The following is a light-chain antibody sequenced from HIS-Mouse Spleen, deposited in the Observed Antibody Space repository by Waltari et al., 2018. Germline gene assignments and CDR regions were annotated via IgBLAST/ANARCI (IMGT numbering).Light chain of an antibody. CDR3: SSYTSSSTLV. CDR2: EVS. V-gene: IGLV2-14*01. J-gene: IGLJ2*01. CDR1: SSDVVGYNY. Sequence: QSALTQPASVSGSPGQSITISCTGTSSDVVGYNYVSWYQQHPGKAPKLMIYEVSNRHSGVSNRFSGSKSGNTASLTISGLQAEDEADYYCSSYTSSSTLVFGGGTKLTVL.